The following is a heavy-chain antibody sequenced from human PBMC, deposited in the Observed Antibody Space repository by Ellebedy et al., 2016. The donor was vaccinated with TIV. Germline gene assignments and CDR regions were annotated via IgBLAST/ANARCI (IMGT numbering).Heavy chain of an antibody. V-gene: IGHV4-59*01. D-gene: IGHD3-22*01. CDR2: IYYRGST. CDR1: GGSISSYY. Sequence: MPGGSLRLSCTVSGGSISSYYWSWIRQPPGKGLEWIGYIYYRGSTDYNPSLKSRVTISVDTSKNQFSLKLSSVTAADTAVYYCARESGVSSGYSLDYWGQGTLVTVSS. CDR3: ARESGVSSGYSLDY. J-gene: IGHJ4*02.